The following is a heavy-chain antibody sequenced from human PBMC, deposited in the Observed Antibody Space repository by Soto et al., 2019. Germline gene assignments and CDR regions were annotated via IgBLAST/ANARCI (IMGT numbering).Heavy chain of an antibody. Sequence: EVQLVESGGDSVQPGGSLRLSCAASGFPFSSYWMHWVRHTPGKGREWASRISGDGTTIYYADSVTGRFTVSRDNAKNTLSLQMSGLGAEDTAVYYCAREYYGLLTGYYNDHWGQGTLVSVSS. CDR1: GFPFSSYW. D-gene: IGHD3-9*01. CDR2: ISGDGTTI. J-gene: IGHJ4*02. CDR3: AREYYGLLTGYYNDH. V-gene: IGHV3-74*01.